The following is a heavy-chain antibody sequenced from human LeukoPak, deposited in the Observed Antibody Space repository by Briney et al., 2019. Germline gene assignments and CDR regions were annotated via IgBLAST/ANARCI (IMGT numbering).Heavy chain of an antibody. V-gene: IGHV1-2*02. D-gene: IGHD4-11*01. Sequence: ASVNVSCKASGYTFTDYYIHWVRQAPGQGLEWMGWINPNSGGTNYAQKFQGRVTMTRDTSISTAYTELSRLRSDDTAVYYCARGEDYEYLQQGGQGTLVTVSS. J-gene: IGHJ1*01. CDR3: ARGEDYEYLQQ. CDR2: INPNSGGT. CDR1: GYTFTDYY.